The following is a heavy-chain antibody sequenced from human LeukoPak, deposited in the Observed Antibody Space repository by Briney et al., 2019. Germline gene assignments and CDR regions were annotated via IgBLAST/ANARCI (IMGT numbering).Heavy chain of an antibody. CDR2: ISGSGGST. CDR3: AAFWSGYDY. V-gene: IGHV3-23*01. CDR1: GFPFSSYW. D-gene: IGHD3-3*01. Sequence: GGSLRLSCVASGFPFSSYWMTWVRQAPGKGLEWVSAISGSGGSTYYADSVKGRFTISRDNSKNTLYLQMNILRAEDTAVYYCAAFWSGYDYWGQGTLVTVSS. J-gene: IGHJ4*02.